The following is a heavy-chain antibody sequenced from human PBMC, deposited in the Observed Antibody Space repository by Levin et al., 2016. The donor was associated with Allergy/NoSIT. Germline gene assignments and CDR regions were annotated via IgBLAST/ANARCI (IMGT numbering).Heavy chain of an antibody. CDR2: ISSSSSYI. D-gene: IGHD6-13*01. J-gene: IGHJ3*02. V-gene: IGHV3-21*01. Sequence: VRQAPGKGLEWVSSISSSSSYIYYADSVKGRFTISRDNAKNSLYLQMNSLRAEDTAVYYCARASPEQQLGIHDAFDIWGQGTMVTVSS. CDR3: ARASPEQQLGIHDAFDI.